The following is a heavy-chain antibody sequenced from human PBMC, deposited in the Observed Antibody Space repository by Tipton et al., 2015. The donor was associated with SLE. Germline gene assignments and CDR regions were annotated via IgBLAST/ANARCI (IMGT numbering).Heavy chain of an antibody. Sequence: TLSLTCIVSGGSITNGDYSWTWIRQPAAKGLEWIGRVHTSGNTNYNPSLQSRVTISVDTSKNQFSLNLRSVTAADTAVYYCARGRYYFDYWGQGTLVTVSS. CDR2: VHTSGNT. CDR3: ARGRYYFDY. V-gene: IGHV4-61*02. J-gene: IGHJ4*02. CDR1: GGSITNGDYS.